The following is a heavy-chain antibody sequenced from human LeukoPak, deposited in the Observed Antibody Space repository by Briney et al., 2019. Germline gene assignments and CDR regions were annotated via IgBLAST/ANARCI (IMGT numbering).Heavy chain of an antibody. Sequence: ASVKVSCKASGYTFTGYYMHWVRQAPGQGLEWMGWINPNSGGTNYAQKFQGRVTMTRDTSISTAYMELSRLRSDDTAVYYCARVEIIVSDYYFDYWGQGTLVTVSS. CDR1: GYTFTGYY. J-gene: IGHJ4*02. D-gene: IGHD5/OR15-5a*01. CDR2: INPNSGGT. CDR3: ARVEIIVSDYYFDY. V-gene: IGHV1-2*02.